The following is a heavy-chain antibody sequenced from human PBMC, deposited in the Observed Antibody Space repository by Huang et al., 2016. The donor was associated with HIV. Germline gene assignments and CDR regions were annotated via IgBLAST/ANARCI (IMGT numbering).Heavy chain of an antibody. J-gene: IGHJ3*02. CDR1: GGSIRSGGYY. D-gene: IGHD2-2*02. CDR3: ARDTDGGRTFDI. Sequence: QVQLQESGPGLVKPSQTLFLTCTVSGGSIRSGGYYWSWIRQPPGKGLEWIGDIYYSWSTDDNPSLKSRVTISVDTSKNQFSLKLSSVTAADTAVYYCARDTDGGRTFDIWGQGTMVTVSS. V-gene: IGHV4-30-4*08. CDR2: IYYSWST.